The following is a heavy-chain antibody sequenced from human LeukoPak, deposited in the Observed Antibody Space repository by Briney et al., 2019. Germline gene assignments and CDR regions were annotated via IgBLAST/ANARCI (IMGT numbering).Heavy chain of an antibody. CDR1: GGSISSSSYY. J-gene: IGHJ4*02. CDR3: ARDSQAVGTDFDY. V-gene: IGHV4-39*02. CDR2: IYYSGST. D-gene: IGHD6-13*01. Sequence: PSETLSLTCTVSGGSISSSSYYWGWIRQPPGKGLEWIGSIYYSGSTYYNPSLKSRVTISVDTSKNQFSLKLSSVTAADTAVYYCARDSQAVGTDFDYWGQGTLVTVSS.